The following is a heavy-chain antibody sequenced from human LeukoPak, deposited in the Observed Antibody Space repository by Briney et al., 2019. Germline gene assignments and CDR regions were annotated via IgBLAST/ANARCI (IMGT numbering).Heavy chain of an antibody. J-gene: IGHJ3*02. D-gene: IGHD4-17*01. Sequence: PSETLSLTCSVYADSFSSHYWTWIRQPPAKVLEWNGYSSYIRSNNYNPSLKSRVTISIDTSKNQFSLKLSSVTAADTAVYYCARDLVTVTKGFDIWGQGTMVSVSS. CDR1: ADSFSSHY. V-gene: IGHV4-59*11. CDR3: ARDLVTVTKGFDI. CDR2: SSYIRSN.